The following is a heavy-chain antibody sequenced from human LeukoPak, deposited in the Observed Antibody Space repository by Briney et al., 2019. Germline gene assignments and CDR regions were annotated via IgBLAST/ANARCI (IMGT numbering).Heavy chain of an antibody. V-gene: IGHV3-74*01. J-gene: IGHJ6*03. CDR3: ARSTSHYYYYYMDV. CDR2: INSDGSST. Sequence: GGSLRLSCAASGFTFSTYWMNWARQPPGKGLVWVSRINSDGSSTTYADSVMGRFTISRDNATNTLFLQMNSLRADDTAVYYCARSTSHYYYYYMDVRGKGTTVTISS. CDR1: GFTFSTYW.